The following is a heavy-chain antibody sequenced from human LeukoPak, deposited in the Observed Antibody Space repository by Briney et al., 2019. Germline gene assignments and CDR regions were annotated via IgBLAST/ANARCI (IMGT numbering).Heavy chain of an antibody. CDR1: GGSFSGYY. Sequence: KASETLSLTCAVYGGSFSGYYCSWIRQPPGKGLEWIGEINHSGSTNYNPSLKSRVTISVDTSKNQFSLKLSSVTAADTAVYYCARGASDCSGGSCYPTLFDYWGQGTLVTVSS. J-gene: IGHJ4*02. CDR3: ARGASDCSGGSCYPTLFDY. CDR2: INHSGST. V-gene: IGHV4-34*01. D-gene: IGHD2-15*01.